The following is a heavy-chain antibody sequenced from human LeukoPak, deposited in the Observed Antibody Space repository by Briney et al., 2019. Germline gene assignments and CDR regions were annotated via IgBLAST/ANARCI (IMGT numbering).Heavy chain of an antibody. V-gene: IGHV4-39*07. D-gene: IGHD1-26*01. Sequence: PSETLSLTCSVSGGSIRSTSYYWAWIRQPPGKGLEWIGSLHSTGTTNYNPSLKSRITMSVDTSKNQFSLKMNSVTAADTAIYYCARSIVGPGTSYFDQWGQGTLVAVSS. CDR3: ARSIVGPGTSYFDQ. CDR1: GGSIRSTSYY. CDR2: LHSTGTT. J-gene: IGHJ4*02.